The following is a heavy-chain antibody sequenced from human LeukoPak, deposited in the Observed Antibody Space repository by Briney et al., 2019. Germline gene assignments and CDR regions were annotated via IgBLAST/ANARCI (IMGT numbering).Heavy chain of an antibody. CDR2: IYYSGST. J-gene: IGHJ3*02. CDR3: ARKSYYYGSGSYYIFVGAFDI. D-gene: IGHD3-10*01. CDR1: GGSISSSSYY. V-gene: IGHV4-39*07. Sequence: PSETLSLTCTVSGGSISSSSYYWGWIRQPPGKGLEWIGSIYYSGSTYYNPSLKSRVTISVDTSKNQFSLKLSSVTAADTAVYYCARKSYYYGSGSYYIFVGAFDIWGQGTMVTVSS.